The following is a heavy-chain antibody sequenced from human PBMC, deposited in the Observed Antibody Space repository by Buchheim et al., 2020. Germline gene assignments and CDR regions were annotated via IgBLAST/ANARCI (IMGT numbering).Heavy chain of an antibody. Sequence: QVQLVESGGGVVQPGRSLRLSCAASGFTFSSYGMHWVRQAPGKGLEWVAVISYDGSNKYYADSVKGRFTISRDNSKNTLYLQMNSLRAEDTAAYYCAKDPPADYWGQGTL. CDR1: GFTFSSYG. CDR2: ISYDGSNK. CDR3: AKDPPADY. J-gene: IGHJ4*02. V-gene: IGHV3-30*18.